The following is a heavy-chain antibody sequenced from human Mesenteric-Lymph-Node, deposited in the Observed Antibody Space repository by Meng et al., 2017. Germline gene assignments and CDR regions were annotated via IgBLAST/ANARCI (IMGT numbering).Heavy chain of an antibody. CDR3: VRDQGIVGASYFDY. Sequence: GGSLRLSCASSGFTVSNNFMNWVRQAPGKGLEWVSVIYSGGTTFYADSVKGRFTISRDNSKNTLYLQMNSLRAEDTAVYYCVRDQGIVGASYFDYWGQGTLVTVSS. CDR1: GFTVSNNF. V-gene: IGHV3-66*02. J-gene: IGHJ4*02. D-gene: IGHD1-26*01. CDR2: IYSGGTT.